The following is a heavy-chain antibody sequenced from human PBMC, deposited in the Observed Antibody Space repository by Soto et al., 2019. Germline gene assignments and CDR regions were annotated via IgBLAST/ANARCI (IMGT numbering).Heavy chain of an antibody. Sequence: GGSLRLSCAASGFTFSSYSMNWVRQAPGKGLEWVSSISSSSSYIYYADSVKGRFTISRDNAKNSLYLQMNSLRAEDTAVYYCARDGGNWYFDLWGRGTLVTVSS. CDR1: GFTFSSYS. V-gene: IGHV3-21*01. J-gene: IGHJ2*01. CDR3: ARDGGNWYFDL. D-gene: IGHD2-15*01. CDR2: ISSSSSYI.